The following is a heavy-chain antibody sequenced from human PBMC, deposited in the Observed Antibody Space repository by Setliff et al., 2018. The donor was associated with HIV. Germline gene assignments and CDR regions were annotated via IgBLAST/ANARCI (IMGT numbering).Heavy chain of an antibody. CDR1: GGSVSSYH. J-gene: IGHJ1*01. CDR3: ASTYYYDSLHFQD. V-gene: IGHV4-59*02. CDR2: LYYSGST. D-gene: IGHD3-22*01. Sequence: PSETLSLTCTVSGGSVSSYHWTWIRQPPGKGLEWIGYLYYSGSTYYNPSLKSRVTISIDTSKNQFSLKLSSVTAADTAVYYCASTYYYDSLHFQDWGQGTLVTVSS.